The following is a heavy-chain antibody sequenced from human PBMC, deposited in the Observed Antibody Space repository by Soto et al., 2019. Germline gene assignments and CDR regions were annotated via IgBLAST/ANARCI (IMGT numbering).Heavy chain of an antibody. CDR2: INPKSGGT. V-gene: IGHV1-2*02. Sequence: QVQLVQSGDEVKKPGASVKVSCKASGYTFTDYYMLWVRQAPGQGLEWMGWINPKSGGTNYAQKFQARVTMTRDTSFRTADMELSRLRFDDTAGYYCARVSPCGSSSGGFDPWVQGTLVTVSS. CDR3: ARVSPCGSSSGGFDP. CDR1: GYTFTDYY. D-gene: IGHD6-6*01. J-gene: IGHJ5*02.